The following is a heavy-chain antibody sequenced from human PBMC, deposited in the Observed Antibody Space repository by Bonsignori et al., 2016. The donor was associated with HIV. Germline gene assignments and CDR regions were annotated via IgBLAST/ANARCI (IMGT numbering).Heavy chain of an antibody. CDR2: IYTGSII. Sequence: GESLKISCAASGFTFSSYEMNWVRQAPGKGLEWVSYIYTGSIIYYADSVKGRFTISRDNAKNSLYLQMNSLRAEDTAVYYCARESTHDDLDVWGQGTVVTVSS. V-gene: IGHV3-48*03. CDR3: ARESTHDDLDV. D-gene: IGHD5/OR15-5a*01. CDR1: GFTFSSYE. J-gene: IGHJ3*01.